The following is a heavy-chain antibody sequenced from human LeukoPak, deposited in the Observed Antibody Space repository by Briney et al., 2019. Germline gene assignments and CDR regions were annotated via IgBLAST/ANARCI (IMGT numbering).Heavy chain of an antibody. CDR2: IYYSGST. CDR3: AREGYSGHDFIY. D-gene: IGHD5-12*01. J-gene: IGHJ4*02. V-gene: IGHV4-59*01. CDR1: GGSISSYY. Sequence: SETLSLTCTVSGGSISSYYWSWIRQPPGKGLEWIGYIYYSGSTNYNPSLKSRVTISVDTSKNQFSLRLRSVTAADTAVYYCAREGYSGHDFIYWGQGTLVTVSS.